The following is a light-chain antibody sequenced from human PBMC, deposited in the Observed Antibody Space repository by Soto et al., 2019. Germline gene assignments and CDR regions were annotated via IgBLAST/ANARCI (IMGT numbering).Light chain of an antibody. V-gene: IGLV2-8*01. CDR3: CSYGGRVNVV. CDR2: EVT. CDR1: ASDVGGYNY. Sequence: QSVLAQPPSASGSPGQSVTISCTGTASDVGGYNYVSWFQHHPGNAPKLIIYEVTKRPSGVPDRFSGSKSGNTASLTVSGLQVEDEAEYYCCSYGGRVNVVFGGGTQLTVL. J-gene: IGLJ2*01.